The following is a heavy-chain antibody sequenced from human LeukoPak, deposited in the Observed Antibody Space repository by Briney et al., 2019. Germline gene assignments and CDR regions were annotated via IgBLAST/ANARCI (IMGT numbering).Heavy chain of an antibody. V-gene: IGHV4-34*01. CDR1: GGSFSGYY. CDR2: INHSGST. Sequence: SETLSLTCAVYGGSFSGYYWSWIRQPPGKGLGWIGEINHSGSTNYNPSLESRVTISVDTSKNQFSLKLSSVTAADTAVYYCARGYSYGIYYYYYYMDVWGKGTTVTVSS. CDR3: ARGYSYGIYYYYYYMDV. D-gene: IGHD5-18*01. J-gene: IGHJ6*03.